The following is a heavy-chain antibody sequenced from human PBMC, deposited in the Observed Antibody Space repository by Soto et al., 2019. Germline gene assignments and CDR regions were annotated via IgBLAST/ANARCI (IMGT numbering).Heavy chain of an antibody. V-gene: IGHV1-69*12. CDR1: GGTFSSYA. CDR3: APGGGYSSSGWRWYFQH. CDR2: IIPIFGTA. J-gene: IGHJ1*01. Sequence: QVQLVQSGAEVKKPGSSVKVSCKASGGTFSSYAISWVRQAPGQGLEWMGGIIPIFGTANYAQKVQGRVTITADESTSTAYMELGSLRSEDTAVYYCAPGGGYSSSGWRWYFQHWGQGTLVTVSS. D-gene: IGHD6-6*01.